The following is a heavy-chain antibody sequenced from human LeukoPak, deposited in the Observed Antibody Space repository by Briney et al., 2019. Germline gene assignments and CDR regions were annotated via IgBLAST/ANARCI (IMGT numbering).Heavy chain of an antibody. J-gene: IGHJ4*02. CDR3: ARAYDFWSGYYFLFDY. V-gene: IGHV1-46*01. D-gene: IGHD3-3*01. CDR2: INPSGGST. CDR1: GYTFTSYY. Sequence: GASVKVSCKASGYTFTSYYMHWVRQAPGQGLEWMGMINPSGGSTSYAQKFQGRVTMTRDTSTSTVYMELSSLRSEDTAVYYCARAYDFWSGYYFLFDYWGQGTLVTVSS.